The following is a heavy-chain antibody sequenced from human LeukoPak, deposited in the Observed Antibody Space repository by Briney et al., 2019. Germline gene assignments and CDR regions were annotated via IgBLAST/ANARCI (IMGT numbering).Heavy chain of an antibody. CDR1: GFTISSYE. D-gene: IGHD3-3*01. CDR2: ISSSSSTI. Sequence: GGSLSLSCAASGFTISSYEMNWLRQAPGKGLEWVSYISSSSSTIYYADSVKGRFTISRYNAKNYLYLQMNSLRAEDTAVYYCARQDITIFGVVRRYNWFDPWGQGTLVTVSS. V-gene: IGHV3-48*03. CDR3: ARQDITIFGVVRRYNWFDP. J-gene: IGHJ5*02.